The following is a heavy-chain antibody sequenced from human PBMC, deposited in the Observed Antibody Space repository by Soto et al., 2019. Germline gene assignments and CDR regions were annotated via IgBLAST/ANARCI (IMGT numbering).Heavy chain of an antibody. CDR1: GFTFSSYS. Sequence: PGGSLRLSCAASGFTFSSYSMNWVRQAPGKGLEWVSSISSSSSYIYYADSVKGRFTISRDNAKNSLYLQMNSLRAEDTAVYYCARDPAAAVPSIYYYYYGMDVWGQGTTVTGSS. CDR2: ISSSSSYI. V-gene: IGHV3-21*01. D-gene: IGHD6-13*01. J-gene: IGHJ6*02. CDR3: ARDPAAAVPSIYYYYYGMDV.